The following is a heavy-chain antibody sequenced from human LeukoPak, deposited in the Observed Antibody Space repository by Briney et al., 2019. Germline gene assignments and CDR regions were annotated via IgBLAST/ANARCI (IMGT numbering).Heavy chain of an antibody. V-gene: IGHV4-30-4*01. CDR3: ASYGDYDAFDI. D-gene: IGHD4-17*01. Sequence: SETLSLTCTVSGGSISSGDYYWSWIHQPPGKGLEWIGYIYYSGSTYYNPSLKSRVTISVDTSKNQFSLKLSSVTAADTAVYYCASYGDYDAFDIWGQGTMVTVSS. J-gene: IGHJ3*02. CDR1: GGSISSGDYY. CDR2: IYYSGST.